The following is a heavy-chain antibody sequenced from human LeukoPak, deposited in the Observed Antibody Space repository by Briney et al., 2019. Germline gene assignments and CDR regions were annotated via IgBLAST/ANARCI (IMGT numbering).Heavy chain of an antibody. V-gene: IGHV3-23*01. J-gene: IGHJ4*02. Sequence: GGSLRLSCVASGLTFSSHAMTWVRQTPGKGLEWVSGITGSGGSTYHAESVKGRFIISRDNSKNTLYLQMNNLRAEDTAVYYCASRPASETYYAVFDYWGQGTLVTVSS. CDR3: ASRPASETYYAVFDY. CDR1: GLTFSSHA. CDR2: ITGSGGST. D-gene: IGHD3-3*01.